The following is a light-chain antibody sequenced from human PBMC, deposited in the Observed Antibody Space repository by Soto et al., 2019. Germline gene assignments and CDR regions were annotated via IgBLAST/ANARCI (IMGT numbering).Light chain of an antibody. CDR1: QSVSSY. V-gene: IGKV3-11*01. CDR3: QQRSNWPPGVT. CDR2: DAS. Sequence: EIVLTQSPATLSLSPGERATLSCRASQSVSSYLAWYQQKPGQAPRLLIYDASNRATGIPARFSGSGSGTDFTLTISSLEPEDFAVYDCQQRSNWPPGVTFVPGTKVDIK. J-gene: IGKJ3*01.